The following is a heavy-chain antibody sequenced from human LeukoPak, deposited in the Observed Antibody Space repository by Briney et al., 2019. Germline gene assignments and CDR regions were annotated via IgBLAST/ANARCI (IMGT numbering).Heavy chain of an antibody. J-gene: IGHJ4*02. D-gene: IGHD3-3*01. CDR1: GYTFTSYG. V-gene: IGHV1-18*01. CDR3: ARVLIVTIFGVANPSSIDY. Sequence: GASVKVSCKASGYTFTSYGISWVRQAPGQGLEWMGWISAYNGNTNYAQKLQGRVTMTTDTSTSTAYMDLRSLRSDDTAVYYCARVLIVTIFGVANPSSIDYWGQGTLVTVSS. CDR2: ISAYNGNT.